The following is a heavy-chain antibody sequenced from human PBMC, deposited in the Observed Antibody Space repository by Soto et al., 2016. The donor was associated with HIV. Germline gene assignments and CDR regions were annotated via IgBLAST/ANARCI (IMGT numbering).Heavy chain of an antibody. CDR3: ARHVTGFTNGWYVEALAFNY. CDR1: GGAINSNTFF. CDR2: VSHSGDT. V-gene: IGHV4-39*01. J-gene: IGHJ4*01. Sequence: RLHESGPGLVKPSESLSLTCTLSGGAINSNTFFWAWIRRSPKKTLEWIGTVSHSGDTYYNPSLRSRVIISADTSKNQFFLTLTSVKSTDTAIYYCARHVTGFTNGWYVEALAFNYWGQGLRVAVSS. D-gene: IGHD6-19*01.